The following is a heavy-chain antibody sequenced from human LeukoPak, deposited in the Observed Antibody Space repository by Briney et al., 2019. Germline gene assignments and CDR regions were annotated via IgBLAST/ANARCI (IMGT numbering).Heavy chain of an antibody. J-gene: IGHJ4*02. V-gene: IGHV3-53*01. D-gene: IGHD2-2*01. CDR3: ARSTVVQGYCSSPSCPLIY. CDR1: GFTVSSNY. Sequence: GGSLRLSCAASGFTVSSNYMTWVRQVPGKGLEWVSYSGGTTYYADSVKGRFTISRDNSKNTLYLQMSSLRAEDTAVYYCARSTVVQGYCSSPSCPLIYWGQGTLVTVSS. CDR2: SGGTT.